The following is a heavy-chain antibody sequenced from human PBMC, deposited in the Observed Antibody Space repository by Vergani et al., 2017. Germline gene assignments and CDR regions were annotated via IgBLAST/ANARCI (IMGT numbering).Heavy chain of an antibody. Sequence: EVQLLESGGGFVQPGGSLRLSCVASGFTFRSYAMSWVRQAPGKGLEWVANIKQDGSEKYYVDSVKGRFTISRDNAKNSLYLQMNSLRAEDTAVYYCARAPPRVLTTEAYYFDFWGQGTLVSVSS. V-gene: IGHV3-7*01. J-gene: IGHJ4*02. D-gene: IGHD1-1*01. CDR1: GFTFRSYA. CDR2: IKQDGSEK. CDR3: ARAPPRVLTTEAYYFDF.